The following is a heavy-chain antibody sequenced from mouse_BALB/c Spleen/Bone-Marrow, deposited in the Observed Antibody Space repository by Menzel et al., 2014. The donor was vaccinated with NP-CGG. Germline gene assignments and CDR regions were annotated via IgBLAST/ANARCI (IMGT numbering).Heavy chain of an antibody. Sequence: QVQLQQSGAELVKPGTSVKMSCKASGYTFTSYWMHWVKRRPGQGPEWIGDIYPGTNSTNYNEKFKTKATLTVDTSSSTAYMQLSSPTSEDSAVYYCAREEDFFDYWGQGTTLTVSS. CDR2: IYPGTNST. V-gene: IGHV1-55*01. CDR1: GYTFTSYW. CDR3: AREEDFFDY. J-gene: IGHJ2*01.